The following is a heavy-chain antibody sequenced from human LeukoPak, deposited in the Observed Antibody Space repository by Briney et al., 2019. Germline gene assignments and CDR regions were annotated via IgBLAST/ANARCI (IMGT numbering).Heavy chain of an antibody. V-gene: IGHV3-48*02. D-gene: IGHD3-9*01. CDR3: TRGKYFEYLDY. Sequence: GGSLRLSCAASGFPFSXXXXXXVRQPPGKGXEWVSYVSSSSSTIXXXDSVKGRFTMSRDNAKNSLYLQMNSLRDEDTAVYYCTRGKYFEYLDYWGQGTRVTVSS. CDR2: VSSSSSTI. J-gene: IGHJ4*02. CDR1: GFPFSXXX.